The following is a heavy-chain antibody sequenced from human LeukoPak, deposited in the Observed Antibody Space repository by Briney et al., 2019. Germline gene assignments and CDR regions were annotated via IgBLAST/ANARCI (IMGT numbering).Heavy chain of an antibody. CDR2: ITSDCGTV. D-gene: IGHD7-27*01. CDR1: GLTFDDYT. CDR3: TKGNWGNAFDI. J-gene: IGHJ3*02. V-gene: IGHV3-9*03. Sequence: PGGSLRLSCAASGLTFDDYTMHWVRQAPGRGLRGGSGITSDCGTVDYADSVRGRFTISRDNVNNSLYLQMNSLRAEDMALYYCTKGNWGNAFDIWGQGTMVTVSS.